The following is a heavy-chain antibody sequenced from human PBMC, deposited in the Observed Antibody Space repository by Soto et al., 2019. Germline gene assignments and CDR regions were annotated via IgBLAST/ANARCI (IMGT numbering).Heavy chain of an antibody. J-gene: IGHJ3*02. CDR2: INRDGSKK. V-gene: IGHV3-7*05. CDR1: GFTLSAYW. D-gene: IGHD6-13*01. CDR3: ARDVSPGSSSLYLDAFDI. Sequence: EVQLEESGGDLVQPGGSLRLSCAASGFTLSAYWMTWVRQAPGKGLEWVANINRDGSKKSYLDSVRGRFTISRDNVGNSLYLQMESLRAGDTALYYCARDVSPGSSSLYLDAFDIWGQGTMVTVSS.